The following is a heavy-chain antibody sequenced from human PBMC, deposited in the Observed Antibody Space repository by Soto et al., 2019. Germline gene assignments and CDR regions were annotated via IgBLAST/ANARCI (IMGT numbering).Heavy chain of an antibody. Sequence: EVQLVESGGGLIQPGGSLRLSCVVSGFTVSSNYMSWVRQAPGKGLEWLSVIYSGGITHYADSVKGRFTISRDNSKNTLYLQMNSLRAEDTAVYYCARGILRGTYYFDYWGQGTLVTVSS. CDR1: GFTVSSNY. D-gene: IGHD1-26*01. CDR3: ARGILRGTYYFDY. CDR2: IYSGGIT. J-gene: IGHJ4*02. V-gene: IGHV3-53*01.